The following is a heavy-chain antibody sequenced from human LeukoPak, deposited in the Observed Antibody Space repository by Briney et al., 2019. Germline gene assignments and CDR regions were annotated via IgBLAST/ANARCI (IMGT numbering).Heavy chain of an antibody. Sequence: GGSLRLSCAASGFTFSSYAMHWVRQAPGKGLEWVAVISYDGSNKYYADSVKDRFTISRDNSKNTLYLQMNSLRAEDTAVYYCARDSSVLDAPGDYWGQGTLVTVSS. CDR1: GFTFSSYA. D-gene: IGHD3-22*01. J-gene: IGHJ4*02. CDR3: ARDSSVLDAPGDY. V-gene: IGHV3-30-3*01. CDR2: ISYDGSNK.